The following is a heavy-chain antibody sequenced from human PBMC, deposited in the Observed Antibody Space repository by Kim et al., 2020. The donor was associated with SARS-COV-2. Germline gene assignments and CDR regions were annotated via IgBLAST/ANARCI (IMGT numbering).Heavy chain of an antibody. J-gene: IGHJ4*02. V-gene: IGHV4-39*01. CDR2: IYYSGST. CDR1: GGSISSSSYY. CDR3: ARQDKGYCSGGSCYPFDC. Sequence: SETLSLTCTVSGGSISSSSYYWGWIRQPPGKGLEWIGSIYYSGSTYYNPSLKSRVTISVDTSKNQFSLKLSSVTAADTAVYYCARQDKGYCSGGSCYPFDCWGQGTLVTVSS. D-gene: IGHD2-15*01.